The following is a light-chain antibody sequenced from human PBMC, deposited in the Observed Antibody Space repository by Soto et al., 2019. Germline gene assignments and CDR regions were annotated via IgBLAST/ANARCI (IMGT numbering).Light chain of an antibody. CDR1: QSISSW. Sequence: IQMNQSPSTLSASVGDRVTITCRASQSISSWLAWYQQKPGKAPKLLIYKASSLESGVPSRFSGSGSGTEFTLTISSLQPDDYATFYCQQYHTDWTFGQGSKADIK. J-gene: IGKJ1*01. V-gene: IGKV1-5*03. CDR3: QQYHTDWT. CDR2: KAS.